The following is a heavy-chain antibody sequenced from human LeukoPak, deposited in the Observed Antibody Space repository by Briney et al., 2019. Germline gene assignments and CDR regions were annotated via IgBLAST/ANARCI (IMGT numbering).Heavy chain of an antibody. J-gene: IGHJ4*02. CDR3: ARSTFSSNWNL. CDR1: GGSISTYY. D-gene: IGHD6-13*01. Sequence: PSETLSLTCTVSGGSISTYYWNWIRQPPGKGLEWIGYIYYSGSTTYNPSLKSRVSMSVDTSKSQLSLKLTSVTAADTAVYYCARSTFSSNWNLWGQGTLVTVSS. CDR2: IYYSGST. V-gene: IGHV4-59*08.